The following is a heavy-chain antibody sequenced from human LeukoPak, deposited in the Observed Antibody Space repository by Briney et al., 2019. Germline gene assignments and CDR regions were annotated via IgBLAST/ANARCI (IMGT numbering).Heavy chain of an antibody. D-gene: IGHD1-26*01. Sequence: PSETLSLTCTVSGGSISSYYWSWIWQPPGKGLEWIGYIYNSGTNYNPSLKSRVTISVDTSKKQFSLKLSSLTAADTAVYYCARAVVGAVDYWGQGTLVTVSS. CDR3: ARAVVGAVDY. J-gene: IGHJ4*02. CDR2: IYNSGT. V-gene: IGHV4-59*01. CDR1: GGSISSYY.